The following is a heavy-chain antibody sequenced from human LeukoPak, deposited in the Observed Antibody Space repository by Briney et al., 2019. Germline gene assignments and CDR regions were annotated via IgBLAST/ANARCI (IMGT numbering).Heavy chain of an antibody. Sequence: GGSLRLSCAASGFTFSSYGMHWVRQAPGKGLEWVAVIWYDGSNKYYADSVKGRFTISRDNSKNTLYLQMNSLRAEDTAVNYCAKGHSSGYYYESAWFDYWGQGTLVTVSS. CDR1: GFTFSSYG. J-gene: IGHJ4*02. D-gene: IGHD3-22*01. CDR3: AKGHSSGYYYESAWFDY. V-gene: IGHV3-33*06. CDR2: IWYDGSNK.